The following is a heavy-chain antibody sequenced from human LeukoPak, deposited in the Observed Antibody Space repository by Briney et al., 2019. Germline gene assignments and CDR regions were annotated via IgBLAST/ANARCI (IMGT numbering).Heavy chain of an antibody. V-gene: IGHV4-59*01. D-gene: IGHD3-22*01. J-gene: IGHJ4*02. Sequence: PSETLSLTCTVSGASISSYYWSWIRQPPGKGLEWIGDIYYSGSIKYNPSLKSRVTMSVDTSKNQFSLELSSVTAADTAIYYCARENPSGYYNRPIDYWGQGTLVTVSS. CDR1: GASISSYY. CDR2: IYYSGSI. CDR3: ARENPSGYYNRPIDY.